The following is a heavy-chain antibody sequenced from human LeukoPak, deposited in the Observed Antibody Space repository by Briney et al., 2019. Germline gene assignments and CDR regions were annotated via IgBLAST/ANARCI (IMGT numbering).Heavy chain of an antibody. Sequence: SQTLSLTCTVSGGSISSGSYYWSWIRQPAGKGLEWIGRIYTSGSTNYNPSLKSRVTISVDTSKNQFSLKLSSVTAADTAVYYCARGGGISHYYYYMDVWGKGTTVTISS. CDR1: GGSISSGSYY. D-gene: IGHD6-13*01. CDR2: IYTSGST. J-gene: IGHJ6*03. CDR3: ARGGGISHYYYYMDV. V-gene: IGHV4-61*02.